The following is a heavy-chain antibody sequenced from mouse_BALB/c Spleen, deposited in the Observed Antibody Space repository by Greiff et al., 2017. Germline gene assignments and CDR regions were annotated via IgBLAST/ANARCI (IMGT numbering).Heavy chain of an antibody. V-gene: IGHV1S26*01. CDR1: GYTFTSYW. CDR3: AKESYYYGSSYYAMDY. D-gene: IGHD1-1*01. J-gene: IGHJ4*01. CDR2: INPSTGYT. Sequence: QVHVKQPGAELVMPGASVKMSCKASGYTFTSYWMHWVKQRPGQGLEWIGYINPSTGYTEYNQKFKDKATLTADKSSSTAYMQLSSLTSEDSAVYYCAKESYYYGSSYYAMDYWGQGTSVTVSS.